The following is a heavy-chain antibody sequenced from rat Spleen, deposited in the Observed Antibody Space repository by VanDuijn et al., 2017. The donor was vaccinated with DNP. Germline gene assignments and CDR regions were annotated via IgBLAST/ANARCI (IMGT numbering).Heavy chain of an antibody. D-gene: IGHD3-8*01. CDR3: TSNPHIRTAAPFDY. CDR2: ISYDGSNS. J-gene: IGHJ2*01. V-gene: IGHV5-29*01. CDR1: GFTFSDYH. Sequence: EVQLVESDGGLVQPGRSLKLSCAASGFTFSDYHMAWVRQAPTKGLEWVATISYDGSNSNYRDSVKGRFTISRDNAKSTLYLQVNSLRSEDTATYYCTSNPHIRTAAPFDYWGQGVMVTVSS.